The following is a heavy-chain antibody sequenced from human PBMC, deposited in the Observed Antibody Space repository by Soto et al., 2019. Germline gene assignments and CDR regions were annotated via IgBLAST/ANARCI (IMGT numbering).Heavy chain of an antibody. D-gene: IGHD3-22*01. Sequence: ASVKVSCKASGYTFTSYAMHWVRQAPGQRLEWMGWINAGNGNTKYSQKFQGRVTITRDESASTAYMELSSLRSEDTAVYYCARDIRSSGYYYEHWFDPWGQGTLVTVAS. CDR1: GYTFTSYA. CDR3: ARDIRSSGYYYEHWFDP. V-gene: IGHV1-3*01. CDR2: INAGNGNT. J-gene: IGHJ5*02.